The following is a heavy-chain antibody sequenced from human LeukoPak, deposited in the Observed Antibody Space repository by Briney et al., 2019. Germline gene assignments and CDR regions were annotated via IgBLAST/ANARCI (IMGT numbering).Heavy chain of an antibody. Sequence: PGGSLRLSCAASGFTFSSYSMNGVRQAPGKGLEWVSSISSSSSYIYYADSVKGRLTISRDNAKNSLYLQMNSLRAEDTAVYYCASQGSTSDYWGQGTLVTVSS. CDR1: GFTFSSYS. CDR3: ASQGSTSDY. V-gene: IGHV3-21*01. CDR2: ISSSSSYI. D-gene: IGHD5/OR15-5a*01. J-gene: IGHJ4*02.